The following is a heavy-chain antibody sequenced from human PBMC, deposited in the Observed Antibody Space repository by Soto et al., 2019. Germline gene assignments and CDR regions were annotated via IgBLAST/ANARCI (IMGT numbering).Heavy chain of an antibody. CDR1: GYILSSYG. CDR3: ARRTLGSSIAIGDY. J-gene: IGHJ4*02. CDR2: IYGDDGST. D-gene: IGHD1-1*01. V-gene: IGHV1-18*01. Sequence: QVQLVQSGGEVKKPGASVKVSCKASGYILSSYGISWVRQAPGQGLEWMGCIYGDDGSTDYAQNLLGRVTVTTDTSTSTAYMELRDLRSDDTAVYYCARRTLGSSIAIGDYWGQGVLVTVSS.